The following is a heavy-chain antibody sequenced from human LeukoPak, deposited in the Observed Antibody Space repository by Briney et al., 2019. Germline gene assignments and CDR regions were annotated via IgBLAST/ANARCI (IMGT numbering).Heavy chain of an antibody. D-gene: IGHD3-16*02. J-gene: IGHJ6*02. CDR2: IKAKTDGGTT. CDR1: GFTFTKAW. Sequence: GGSLRLSCAASGFTFTKAWMNWARQAPGKGLEWVGRIKAKTDGGTTEYAAPVKGIFTISRDDSENMVYLQMNSLETEDTAVYYCARSLREWELSLSSSGGYYYYGMDVWGQGTTVTVSS. CDR3: ARSLREWELSLSSSGGYYYYGMDV. V-gene: IGHV3-15*07.